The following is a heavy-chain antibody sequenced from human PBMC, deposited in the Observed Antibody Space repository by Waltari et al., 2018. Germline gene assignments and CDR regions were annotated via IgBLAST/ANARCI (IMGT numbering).Heavy chain of an antibody. CDR1: GGSFSGYY. CDR3: ARGHQWLAH. CDR2: INHSGST. J-gene: IGHJ4*02. V-gene: IGHV4-34*01. D-gene: IGHD6-19*01. Sequence: QVQLQQWGAGLLKPSETLSLTCAVYGGSFSGYYWSWIRQPPGKGLEWIGEINHSGSTNYNPSLKSRVTISVDTAKNQFALKLSSVTAADTAVYYCARGHQWLAHWGQGTLVTVSS.